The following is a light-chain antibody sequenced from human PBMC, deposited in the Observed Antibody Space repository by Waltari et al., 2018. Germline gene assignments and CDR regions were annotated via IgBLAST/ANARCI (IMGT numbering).Light chain of an antibody. CDR2: GDN. CDR1: SSDDGNYNL. Sequence: QSALTQPASVSGSPGQSITISCTGTSSDDGNYNLVSWYQQSPGKAPKVMIYGDNRRPSGVSDRFSGSKSGHTASLTISGVQAEDEADYYCCSYAGSYTWVFGGGTKLTVL. J-gene: IGLJ3*02. V-gene: IGLV2-23*01. CDR3: CSYAGSYTWV.